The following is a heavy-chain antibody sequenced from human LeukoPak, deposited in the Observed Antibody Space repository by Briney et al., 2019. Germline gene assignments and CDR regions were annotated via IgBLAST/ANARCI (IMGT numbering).Heavy chain of an antibody. CDR2: INDRGST. CDR3: ARGKIGSSKWVVHYYGMDV. D-gene: IGHD2-2*01. V-gene: IGHV4-39*07. J-gene: IGHJ6*04. CDR1: GGSISSGSYY. Sequence: TSQTLSLTCSVSGGSISSGSYYWSWIRQPPGKGLDWIGEINDRGSTNYNPSLKSRVTISVDTSKNQFLLKLSSVTVADTAVYYCARGKIGSSKWVVHYYGMDVWGKGTTVTVSS.